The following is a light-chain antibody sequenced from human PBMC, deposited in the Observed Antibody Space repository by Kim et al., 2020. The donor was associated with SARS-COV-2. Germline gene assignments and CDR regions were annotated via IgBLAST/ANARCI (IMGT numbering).Light chain of an antibody. CDR1: QTVNSGY. CDR3: QQYSGSPIT. J-gene: IGKJ5*01. Sequence: EFVLTQSPGSLSLSPGETATLSCRTSQTVNSGYLAWYQQKPGQAPRLLIFNAYSRPTGIPDRFSGSGSGTDFTLTINRLEPEDFAVYYCQQYSGSPITFGQGTRLEIK. V-gene: IGKV3-20*01. CDR2: NAY.